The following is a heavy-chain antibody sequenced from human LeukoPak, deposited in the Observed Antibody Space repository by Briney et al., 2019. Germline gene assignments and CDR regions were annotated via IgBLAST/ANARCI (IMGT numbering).Heavy chain of an antibody. V-gene: IGHV4-59*01. CDR2: IYYSGST. J-gene: IGHJ3*02. CDR3: ARLSSDLIVSGPRADAFDI. CDR1: GGSISSYY. Sequence: PSGTLSLTCTVSGGSISSYYWSWIRQPPGKGLEWIGYIYYSGSTNYNPSLKSRVTISVDTSKNQFSLKLSSVTAADTAVYYCARLSSDLIVSGPRADAFDIWGQGTMVTVSS. D-gene: IGHD3-16*02.